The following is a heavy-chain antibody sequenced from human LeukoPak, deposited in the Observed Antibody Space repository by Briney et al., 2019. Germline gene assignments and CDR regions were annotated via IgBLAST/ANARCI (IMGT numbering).Heavy chain of an antibody. V-gene: IGHV3-11*04. CDR3: AKGGFQEDYYDSGIDY. Sequence: GGSLRLSCAASGFTFSDYYMSWIRQAPGKGLEWVSYISSSGSTIYYADSVKGRFTISRDNAKNSLYLQMNSLRAEDTAVYYCAKGGFQEDYYDSGIDYWGQGTLVTVSS. CDR2: ISSSGSTI. D-gene: IGHD3-22*01. J-gene: IGHJ4*02. CDR1: GFTFSDYY.